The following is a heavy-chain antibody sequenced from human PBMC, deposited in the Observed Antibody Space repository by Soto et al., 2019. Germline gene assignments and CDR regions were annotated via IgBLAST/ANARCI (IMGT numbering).Heavy chain of an antibody. D-gene: IGHD2-2*01. J-gene: IGHJ6*02. Sequence: GGSLRLSCAASGFTFSSYSMNWVRQAPGKGLEWVSYISSSSSTIYYADSVKGRFTISRDNAKNSLYLQMNSLRAEDTALYYCVKDIGHQPNYYYGMAVWGQGTTVTVSS. CDR1: GFTFSSYS. V-gene: IGHV3-48*04. CDR2: ISSSSSTI. CDR3: VKDIGHQPNYYYGMAV.